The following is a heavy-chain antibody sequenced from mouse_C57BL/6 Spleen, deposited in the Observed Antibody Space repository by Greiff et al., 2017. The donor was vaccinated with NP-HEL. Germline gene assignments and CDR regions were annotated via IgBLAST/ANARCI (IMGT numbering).Heavy chain of an antibody. J-gene: IGHJ4*01. CDR3: ARNDGYLYYAMDY. D-gene: IGHD2-3*01. Sequence: QVQLKESDAELVKPGASVKISCKVSGYTFTDHTIHWMKQRPEQGLEWIGYIYPRAGSTTYNEKFKGKATLTADKSSSTAYMQRNSLTSEDSAVYFCARNDGYLYYAMDYWGQGTSVTVSS. CDR1: GYTFTDHT. V-gene: IGHV1-78*01. CDR2: IYPRAGST.